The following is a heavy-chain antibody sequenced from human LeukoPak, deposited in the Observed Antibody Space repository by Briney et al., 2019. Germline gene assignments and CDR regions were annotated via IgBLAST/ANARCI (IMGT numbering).Heavy chain of an antibody. CDR2: IFHTGDV. CDR3: ARVVASTSIDS. Sequence: PSETLSLTCTVSGYSINSGYFWGWVRQPPGKGPEWIGSIFHTGDVYYNPSLRSRVTLSIDTSRNQVSLKVTSVTAADTALYYCARVVASTSIDSWGQGILVTVSS. J-gene: IGHJ4*02. V-gene: IGHV4-38-2*02. CDR1: GYSINSGYF. D-gene: IGHD2-15*01.